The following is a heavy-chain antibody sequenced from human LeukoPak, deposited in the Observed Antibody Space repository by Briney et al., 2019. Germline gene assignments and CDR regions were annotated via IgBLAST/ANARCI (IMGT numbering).Heavy chain of an antibody. CDR2: IKQDGTEK. CDR1: GFSFSSYW. D-gene: IGHD1-1*01. Sequence: GGSLRLSCAASGFSFSSYWMTWVRQAPGKGLEWVANIKQDGTEKYSVDSVKGRFTISRDNAKNSLYLQMNSLRAEDTAVYYCARVESDKLERSHYGWYFDLWGRGTLVTVSS. J-gene: IGHJ2*01. V-gene: IGHV3-7*01. CDR3: ARVESDKLERSHYGWYFDL.